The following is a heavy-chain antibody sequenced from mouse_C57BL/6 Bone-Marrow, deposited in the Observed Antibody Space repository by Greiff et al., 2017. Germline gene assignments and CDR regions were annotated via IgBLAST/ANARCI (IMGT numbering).Heavy chain of an antibody. Sequence: VQLQQSGPVLVKPGPSVKISCKASGFTFTDYYMHWVKQSHGKSLEWIGLVYPYNGGTSYNQKFKGKATLPVDTSSSTAYMELNSLTSEDSAVYYCAKDGSSFYWYFDFWGTGTTVTVSS. CDR2: VYPYNGGT. CDR3: AKDGSSFYWYFDF. CDR1: GFTFTDYY. D-gene: IGHD1-1*01. J-gene: IGHJ1*03. V-gene: IGHV1-36*01.